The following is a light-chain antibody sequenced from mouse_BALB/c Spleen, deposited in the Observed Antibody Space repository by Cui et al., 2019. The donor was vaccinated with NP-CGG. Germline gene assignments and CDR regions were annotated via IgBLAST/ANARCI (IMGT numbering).Light chain of an antibody. CDR3: ALWYSNHWV. V-gene: IGLV1*01. CDR2: GTK. J-gene: IGLJ1*01. Sequence: QAVVTHASAFTTSPGATVTLTCLSSTGAVTTSHYANWVQEKPDHLFTGLIGGTKNRVSGVPARFSGSLIGDKAALTITGAQTEDEAIYFCALWYSNHWVFGGGTKLTVL. CDR1: TGAVTTSHY.